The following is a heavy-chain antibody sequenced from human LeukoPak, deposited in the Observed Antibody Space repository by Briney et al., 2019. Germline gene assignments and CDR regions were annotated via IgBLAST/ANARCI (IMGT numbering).Heavy chain of an antibody. Sequence: GGSLRLSCAASGFTFSTYWMHWVRQAPGKGLVWVPRINSDGSIINYADSVKGRFTISRDNAKNTLYLHMNGLRAEDTAVYYCVLVTTGSWGQGTMVTVS. J-gene: IGHJ3*01. D-gene: IGHD4-17*01. CDR2: INSDGSII. CDR1: GFTFSTYW. CDR3: VLVTTGS. V-gene: IGHV3-74*01.